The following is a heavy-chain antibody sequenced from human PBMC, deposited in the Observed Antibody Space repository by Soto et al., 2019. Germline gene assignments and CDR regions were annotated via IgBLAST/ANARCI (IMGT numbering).Heavy chain of an antibody. Sequence: QVQLVQSGAEVKKPGSSVKVSCKASGGTFSTYTINCVRQAPGQGLEWMGRIIPLLDVTNNAQRFQGRVTITADKSTSTVYMELTSLTSQDTAVYYCERDSGTVGYDDSWGQGTLVTVSS. CDR1: GGTFSTYT. V-gene: IGHV1-69*08. CDR2: IIPLLDVT. D-gene: IGHD3-10*01. J-gene: IGHJ4*02. CDR3: ERDSGTVGYDDS.